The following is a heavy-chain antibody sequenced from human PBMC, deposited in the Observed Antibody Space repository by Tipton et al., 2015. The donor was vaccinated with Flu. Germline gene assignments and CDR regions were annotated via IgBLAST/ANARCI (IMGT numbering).Heavy chain of an antibody. CDR1: GFTVNTNY. Sequence: SLRLSCAASGFTVNTNYMSWVRQAPGKGLEWVSVISGSGGSTYYAVSVKGRFTISRDNSKSTLYLQMNSLVAEDTAVYYCAKHPDSKYGYDYYMDVWGKGTTVTVSS. D-gene: IGHD4-11*01. CDR3: AKHPDSKYGYDYYMDV. J-gene: IGHJ6*03. CDR2: ISGSGGST. V-gene: IGHV3-23*01.